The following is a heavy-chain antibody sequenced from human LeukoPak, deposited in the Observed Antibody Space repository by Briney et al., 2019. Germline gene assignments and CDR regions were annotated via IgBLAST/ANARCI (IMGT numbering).Heavy chain of an antibody. Sequence: ASETLSLTCTVSGGSISSYYWSWIRQPAGKGLEWIGRIYTSGSTNYNPSLKSRVTMSVDTSKNQFSLKLSSVTAADTAVYYCARAVYYYDSSAHDSYYYYYYMDVWGKGTTVTVSS. CDR1: GGSISSYY. CDR2: IYTSGST. D-gene: IGHD3-22*01. V-gene: IGHV4-4*07. J-gene: IGHJ6*03. CDR3: ARAVYYYDSSAHDSYYYYYYMDV.